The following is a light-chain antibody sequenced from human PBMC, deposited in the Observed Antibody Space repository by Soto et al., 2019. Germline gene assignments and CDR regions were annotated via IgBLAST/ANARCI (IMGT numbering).Light chain of an antibody. CDR1: QSVSSSY. Sequence: EIVLTQSPGTLSLSPGERATLSCRASQSVSSSYLAWYQQKPGQAPRLLIYGASSRATGIPDRFSGSGSGTDFTLTISILEPEDFAVYSCQQYGSSPPITFGQGTRLEI. V-gene: IGKV3-20*01. J-gene: IGKJ5*01. CDR2: GAS. CDR3: QQYGSSPPIT.